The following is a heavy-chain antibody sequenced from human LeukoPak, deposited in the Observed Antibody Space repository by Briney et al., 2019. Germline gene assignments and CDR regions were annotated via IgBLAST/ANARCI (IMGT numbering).Heavy chain of an antibody. D-gene: IGHD1-26*01. CDR1: GGSISSYY. V-gene: IGHV4-59*08. CDR3: ARARGGSYYSVY. J-gene: IGHJ4*02. Sequence: SETLSLTCTVSGGSISSYYWSWIRQPPGKGLEWIGYIYYSGSTNYNPSLKGRVTISVDTSKNQFSLKLSSVTAADTAVYYCARARGGSYYSVYWGQGTLVTVSS. CDR2: IYYSGST.